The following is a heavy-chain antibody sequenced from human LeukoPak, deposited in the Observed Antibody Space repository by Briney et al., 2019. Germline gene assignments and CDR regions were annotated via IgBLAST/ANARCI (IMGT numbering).Heavy chain of an antibody. CDR1: GYTFTSYY. CDR3: ARVVITYSSGWYDY. J-gene: IGHJ4*02. D-gene: IGHD6-19*01. Sequence: ASVNVSCKASGYTFTSYYMNWVRQAPGQGLEWMGRINPNGGSASYTHKFQGRVTMTRDTSTSTVYMELSSLRFEDTAVYYCARVVITYSSGWYDYWGQGTLVTVSS. CDR2: INPNGGSA. V-gene: IGHV1-46*01.